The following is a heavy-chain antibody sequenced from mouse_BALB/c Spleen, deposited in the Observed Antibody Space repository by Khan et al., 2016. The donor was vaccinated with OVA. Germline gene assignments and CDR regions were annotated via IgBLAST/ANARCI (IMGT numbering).Heavy chain of an antibody. Sequence: QVQLQQSGTELLKPGASVKISCKATGYTFSSYWIEWIKQRSGHGLEWIGEILPGSDSPNYNERFMGKATFTAETSSNTASLQLSSLTSEDSAVYYCARQGGGYFSWFAYWGQGTLVTVSA. CDR2: ILPGSDSP. D-gene: IGHD2-3*01. CDR3: ARQGGGYFSWFAY. J-gene: IGHJ3*01. CDR1: GYTFSSYW. V-gene: IGHV1-9*01.